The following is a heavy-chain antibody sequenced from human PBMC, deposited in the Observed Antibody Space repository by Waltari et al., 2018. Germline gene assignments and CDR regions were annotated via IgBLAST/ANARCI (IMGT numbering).Heavy chain of an antibody. CDR1: GFTFSSHW. D-gene: IGHD3-3*01. CDR3: ARDEEWSSDR. V-gene: IGHV3-7*03. Sequence: EVQLVESGGGLVQPGGSLRLSCAASGFTFSSHWMNWVRQAPGKGLEWWAIIKKDGSKKFYVDSVRGRFTVSRDNAKNSLYLQMNSLRVDDTAVYYCARDEEWSSDRWGQGTLVTVSS. J-gene: IGHJ4*02. CDR2: IKKDGSKK.